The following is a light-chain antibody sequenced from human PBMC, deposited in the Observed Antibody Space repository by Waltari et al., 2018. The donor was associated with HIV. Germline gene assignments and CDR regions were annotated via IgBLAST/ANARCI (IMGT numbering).Light chain of an antibody. CDR1: QSVSSTY. CDR2: NAS. Sequence: EIVMTQSPGTLSLSPGERATLSCRASQSVSSTYLAWYQQRPGQAPSLLIYNASSRATGIPARFSGSGSGTDFTLTISRLEPEDFAVYYCQQYGSSPPFTFGQGTKLEIK. CDR3: QQYGSSPPFT. J-gene: IGKJ2*01. V-gene: IGKV3-20*01.